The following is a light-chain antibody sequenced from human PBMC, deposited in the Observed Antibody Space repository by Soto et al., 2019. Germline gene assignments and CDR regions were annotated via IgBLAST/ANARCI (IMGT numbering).Light chain of an antibody. CDR3: QQYNNYSGT. J-gene: IGKJ1*01. CDR1: QSINTW. V-gene: IGKV1-5*01. Sequence: DILMTQSPSTLSASIGDRVTITYRASQSINTWLAGYQQKPGKAPKLLIYDASSLENGVPSRFSGSGSGTEFTLTIICLQPEDFATYYCQQYNNYSGTFGQGTKVDIK. CDR2: DAS.